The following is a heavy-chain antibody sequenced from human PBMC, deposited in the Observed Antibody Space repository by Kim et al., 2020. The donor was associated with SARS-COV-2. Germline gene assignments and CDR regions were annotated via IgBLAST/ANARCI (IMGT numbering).Heavy chain of an antibody. CDR1: GFTFSNYG. J-gene: IGHJ3*02. V-gene: IGHV3-30*03. D-gene: IGHD3-9*01. CDR3: ATSIVCADWDGGAFDI. CDR2: ISYDGSNQ. Sequence: GGSLRLSCAASGFTFSNYGMHWVRQAPGKGLEWVAVISYDGSNQYYADSAKGRFTISIDNSKNMLDLQMNMMSAETTAAYYYATSIVCADWDGGAFDI.